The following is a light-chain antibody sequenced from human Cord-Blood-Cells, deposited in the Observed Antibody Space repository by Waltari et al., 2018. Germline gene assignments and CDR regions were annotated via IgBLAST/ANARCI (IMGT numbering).Light chain of an antibody. V-gene: IGLV2-14*01. CDR2: DVS. J-gene: IGLJ1*01. Sequence: QSALTQPASVSGSPGQSITISCTGTSSDVGGYNYVSWYQQHPGKAPKLMIYDVSNRPSGVSKRLSGSKSGNTASLTISGLQADDEADYYCSSYTSSSTLVFGTGTKVTVL. CDR1: SSDVGGYNY. CDR3: SSYTSSSTLV.